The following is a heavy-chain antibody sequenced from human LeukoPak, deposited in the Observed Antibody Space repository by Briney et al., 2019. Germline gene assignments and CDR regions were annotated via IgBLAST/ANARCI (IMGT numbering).Heavy chain of an antibody. V-gene: IGHV4-59*12. D-gene: IGHD6-13*01. CDR2: IYYSGTT. J-gene: IGHJ4*02. CDR3: ARDLDSSSIGGRLGNYFDY. Sequence: ESSETLSLTCTVSGGSISRFFWSWIRQPPGKGLEWIGHIYYSGTTNYNPSLKSRVTVSVDMSKNQFSLKLSSVTAADTAVYYCARDLDSSSIGGRLGNYFDYWGQGTLVTASP. CDR1: GGSISRFF.